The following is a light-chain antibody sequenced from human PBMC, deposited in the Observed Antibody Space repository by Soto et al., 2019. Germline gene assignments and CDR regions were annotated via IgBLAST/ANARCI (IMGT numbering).Light chain of an antibody. Sequence: EIVLTQSPGTLSLSPGERATLSCRASQSVSNNYLAWYQQKPGQAPRLLIYGASNRATGIPDRFSGSGSGTDFTLTISRLEPEDVATYYCLQDYSVPYTFGQGTNVEIK. CDR2: GAS. J-gene: IGKJ2*01. CDR3: LQDYSVPYT. CDR1: QSVSNNY. V-gene: IGKV3-20*01.